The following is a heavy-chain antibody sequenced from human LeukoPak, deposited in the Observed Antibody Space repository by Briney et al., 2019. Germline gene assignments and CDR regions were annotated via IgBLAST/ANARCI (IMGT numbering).Heavy chain of an antibody. Sequence: ASVKVSCKASGYTFTSYYMHWVRQAPGRGLEWMGIINPSGGSTSYAQKFQGRVTMTRDTSTSTVYMELSSLRSEDTAVYYCARDMGTAAATNYWGQGTLVTVSS. CDR3: ARDMGTAAATNY. J-gene: IGHJ4*02. CDR1: GYTFTSYY. CDR2: INPSGGST. D-gene: IGHD6-13*01. V-gene: IGHV1-46*01.